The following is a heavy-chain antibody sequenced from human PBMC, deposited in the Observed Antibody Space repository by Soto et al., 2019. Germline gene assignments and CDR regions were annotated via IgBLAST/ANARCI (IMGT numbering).Heavy chain of an antibody. CDR3: AKVFNQNLASVGAFDI. J-gene: IGHJ3*02. Sequence: EVQLVESGGGLVQPGSSLRLSCVASGFAFDGYAIHWVRQAPGKGLEWVSGISWHSGSIAYGDSVKGRFTISRDNAKNALYLQMNSLRPEDTALYYCAKVFNQNLASVGAFDIWGQGTLVTVSS. CDR1: GFAFDGYA. V-gene: IGHV3-9*01. CDR2: ISWHSGSI. D-gene: IGHD1-26*01.